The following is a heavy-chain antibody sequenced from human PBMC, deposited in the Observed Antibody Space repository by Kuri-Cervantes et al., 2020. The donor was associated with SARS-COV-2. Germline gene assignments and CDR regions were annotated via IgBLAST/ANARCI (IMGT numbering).Heavy chain of an antibody. V-gene: IGHV3-30-3*01. D-gene: IGHD7-27*01. J-gene: IGHJ2*01. CDR2: ISYDGSNK. CDR3: ARDTELGMWSGGYFDL. Sequence: GESLKISCAASGFTLSSYAMHWVRQAPGKGLEWVAVISYDGSNKYYADSVKGRFTISRDNSKNTLYLQMNSLRAEDTAVYYCARDTELGMWSGGYFDLWGRGTLVTVSS. CDR1: GFTLSSYA.